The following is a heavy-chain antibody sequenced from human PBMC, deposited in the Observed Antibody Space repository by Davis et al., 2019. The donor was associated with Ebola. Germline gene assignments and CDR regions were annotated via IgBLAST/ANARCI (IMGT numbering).Heavy chain of an antibody. CDR3: ARAKTTSGVDLGGIYSMDV. D-gene: IGHD3-3*01. CDR2: ISYGDGNYR. V-gene: IGHV3-30-3*01. CDR1: GFTFTNYA. J-gene: IGHJ6*02. Sequence: PGGSLRLSCVASGFTFTNYAIHWVRQAPGKGLDWVLVISYGDGNYRYYADSVKGRFIISRDNSKNMVNLQMNSLRPDDTAVYHCARAKTTSGVDLGGIYSMDVWGQGTTVTVSS.